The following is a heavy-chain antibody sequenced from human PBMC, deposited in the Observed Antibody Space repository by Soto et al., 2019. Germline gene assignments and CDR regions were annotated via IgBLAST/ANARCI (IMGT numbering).Heavy chain of an antibody. CDR3: ARDGAYYYDSSGSYGMDV. V-gene: IGHV3-74*01. D-gene: IGHD3-22*01. Sequence: SLRLSCAASGFTFSSYWMHWVRQAPGKGLVWVSRINSDGSSTSYADSVKGRFTISRDNAKNTLYLQMNSLRAEDTAVYYCARDGAYYYDSSGSYGMDVWGQGTTVTVSS. CDR2: INSDGSST. J-gene: IGHJ6*02. CDR1: GFTFSSYW.